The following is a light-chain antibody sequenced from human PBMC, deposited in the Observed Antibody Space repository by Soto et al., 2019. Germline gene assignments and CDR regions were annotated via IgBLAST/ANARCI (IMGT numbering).Light chain of an antibody. V-gene: IGKV3-20*01. CDR2: GAS. Sequence: EFVLTQSPGTLSLSPGERATLSCRASQTVSSIYLAWYQQKPGQAPRLLIYGASSRATGIPDRFSGSGSGTDFTLTISRLEPEDFAVYYCQQYGSSRALTFGGGTKVDIK. CDR3: QQYGSSRALT. J-gene: IGKJ4*01. CDR1: QTVSSIY.